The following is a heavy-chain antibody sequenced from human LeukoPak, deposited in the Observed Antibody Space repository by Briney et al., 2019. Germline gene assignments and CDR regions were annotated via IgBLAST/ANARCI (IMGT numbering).Heavy chain of an antibody. CDR3: AKDSEPTYDFWSGYPTWDY. J-gene: IGHJ4*02. D-gene: IGHD3-3*01. V-gene: IGHV3-23*01. CDR1: GFTFSSYA. Sequence: GGSLRLSCAASGFTFSSYAMSWVRQAPGKGLEWVSAISGSGGSTYYADSVKGRFTISRDSSKNTLYLQMNSLRAEDTAVYYCAKDSEPTYDFWSGYPTWDYWGQGTLVTVSS. CDR2: ISGSGGST.